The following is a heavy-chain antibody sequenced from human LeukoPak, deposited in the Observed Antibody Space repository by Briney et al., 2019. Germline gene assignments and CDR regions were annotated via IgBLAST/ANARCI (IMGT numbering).Heavy chain of an antibody. CDR2: IYSGGST. V-gene: IGHV3-53*01. D-gene: IGHD3-10*01. CDR3: ARDPAMVRGVISHFDY. Sequence: GGSLRLSCAASGFTVSSNYMSWVRQAPGKGLEWVSVIYSGGSTYYADSVKGRFTISRDNSKNTLYLQMNSLRAEDTAVYHCARDPAMVRGVISHFDYWGQGTLVTVSS. J-gene: IGHJ4*02. CDR1: GFTVSSNY.